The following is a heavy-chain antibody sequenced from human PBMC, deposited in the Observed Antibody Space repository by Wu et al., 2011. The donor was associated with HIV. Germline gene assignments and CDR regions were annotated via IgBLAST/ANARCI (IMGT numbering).Heavy chain of an antibody. CDR1: GYSFIDYY. V-gene: IGHV1-2*02. J-gene: IGHJ3*02. CDR3: ARVSVILGDVFDI. D-gene: IGHD7-27*01. Sequence: QVQLVQSGAEVKKPGASVKVSCKASGYSFIDYYMHWVRQAPGQGLEWMGWINPNGGGTNYAQTFQGRVSMTRDTSISTAYMELSRLRSDDTAVYYCARVSVILGDVFDIWGQGTMVTVSS. CDR2: INPNGGGT.